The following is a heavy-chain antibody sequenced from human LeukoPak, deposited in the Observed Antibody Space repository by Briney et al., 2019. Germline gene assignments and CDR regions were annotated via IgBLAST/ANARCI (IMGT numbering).Heavy chain of an antibody. V-gene: IGHV1-58*02. D-gene: IGHD3-10*01. CDR2: IVVGSGNT. J-gene: IGHJ6*02. CDR3: GGSGFYYYYGMDV. CDR1: GFTFTSSS. Sequence: SVKVSCKASGFTFTSSSMQWVRQARGQRLEWIGWIVVGSGNTNYAQKFQERVTITRDMSTSTAYMELSSLRSEDTAVYYCGGSGFYYYYGMDVWGQGTTVTVSS.